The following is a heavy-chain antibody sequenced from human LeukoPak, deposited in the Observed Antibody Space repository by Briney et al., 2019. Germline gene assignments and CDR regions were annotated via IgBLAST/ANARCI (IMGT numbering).Heavy chain of an antibody. D-gene: IGHD6-6*01. CDR1: GFTFSSYN. CDR2: ISSSSSYM. J-gene: IGHJ4*02. V-gene: IGHV3-21*01. CDR3: AREGRSIAARDFDY. Sequence: GGSLRLSCAASGFTFSSYNMNWVRQAPGKGLEWVSSISSSSSYMYYADSVKGRFTISRDNAKNSLYLQMNSLRAEDTAVYYCAREGRSIAARDFDYWGQGTLVTVSS.